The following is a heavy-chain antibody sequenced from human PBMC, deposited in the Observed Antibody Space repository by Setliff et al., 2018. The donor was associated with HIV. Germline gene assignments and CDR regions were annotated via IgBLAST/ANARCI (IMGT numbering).Heavy chain of an antibody. CDR2: MDPNSGNT. J-gene: IGHJ4*02. CDR3: ARGQNGGISGVD. Sequence: ASVKVSCKASAYPFTTYDINWVRQATGQGLEWMGWMDPNSGNTGYAQKFQGRVTMTRNTSITTAYMELSSLRSEDTAVYYCARGQNGGISGVDWGQGTLVTVS. D-gene: IGHD3-3*01. CDR1: AYPFTTYD. V-gene: IGHV1-8*02.